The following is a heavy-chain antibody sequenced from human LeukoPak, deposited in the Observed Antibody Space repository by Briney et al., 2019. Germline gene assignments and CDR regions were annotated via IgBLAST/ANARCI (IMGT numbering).Heavy chain of an antibody. D-gene: IGHD2-15*01. V-gene: IGHV3-23*01. CDR3: AKAPISKDCSGGSCYLFDY. J-gene: IGHJ4*02. Sequence: GGSLRLSCAASGFTFSNYAMTWVRQAPGKGLEWVSGISGSGSSTYYADSVKGRFTLSRDNSKNTLYLQVNSLRAEDTAVYYCAKAPISKDCSGGSCYLFDYWGQGTLVTVSS. CDR1: GFTFSNYA. CDR2: ISGSGSST.